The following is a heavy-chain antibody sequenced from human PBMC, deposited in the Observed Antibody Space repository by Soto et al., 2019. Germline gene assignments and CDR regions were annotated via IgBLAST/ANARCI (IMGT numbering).Heavy chain of an antibody. CDR1: GFTVSNNY. CDR2: IHSGGNT. D-gene: IGHD3-10*01. J-gene: IGHJ4*02. Sequence: EVQLVESGGGLVQPGGALRLSCAASGFTVSNNYISWVRQAPGKGLEGVSVIHSGGNTYYADSVKGRFTISRDNSKNTLYLQMNSLRVEDTAVYYCARGGGGAPVDHWGQGTLVIVSS. CDR3: ARGGGGAPVDH. V-gene: IGHV3-66*01.